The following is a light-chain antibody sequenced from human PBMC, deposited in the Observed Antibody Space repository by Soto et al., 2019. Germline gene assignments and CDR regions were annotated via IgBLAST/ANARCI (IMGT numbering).Light chain of an antibody. CDR1: QSVNSN. Sequence: EIVMTQSPATVSVSPGERATLSCRASQSVNSNLVWYQQKPGQAPRLLIYGAYTRATGIPARFIGSGSGTEFTLTISSLQSEDFAVYYCQQYNNWLWTFGQGTKVDIK. CDR2: GAY. V-gene: IGKV3-15*01. CDR3: QQYNNWLWT. J-gene: IGKJ1*01.